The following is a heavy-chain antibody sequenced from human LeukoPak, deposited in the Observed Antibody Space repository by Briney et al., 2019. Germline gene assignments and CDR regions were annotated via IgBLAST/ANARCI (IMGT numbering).Heavy chain of an antibody. CDR3: ARATPYCGGDCPHDY. J-gene: IGHJ4*02. CDR2: ISSSSSYI. Sequence: PGGSLRLSCAASGFTFSSYRMNWVRQAPGKGLEWVSSISSSSSYIYYADSVKGRFTISRENAKNSLYLQMNSLRAEDTAVYYCARATPYCGGDCPHDYWGQGTLVTVSS. D-gene: IGHD2-21*02. V-gene: IGHV3-21*01. CDR1: GFTFSSYR.